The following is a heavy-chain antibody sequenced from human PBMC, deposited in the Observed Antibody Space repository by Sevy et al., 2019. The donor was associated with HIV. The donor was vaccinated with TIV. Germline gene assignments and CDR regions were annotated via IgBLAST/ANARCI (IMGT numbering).Heavy chain of an antibody. J-gene: IGHJ6*02. Sequence: ASVKVSCKASGGTFSSYAISWVRQAPGQGLEWMGGIIPIFGTANYAQKFQGRVTITADESTGTAYMGLSSLRSEDTAVYYCASERQQPLAPYYYYGMDVWGQGTTVTVSS. D-gene: IGHD1-1*01. CDR2: IIPIFGTA. CDR1: GGTFSSYA. CDR3: ASERQQPLAPYYYYGMDV. V-gene: IGHV1-69*13.